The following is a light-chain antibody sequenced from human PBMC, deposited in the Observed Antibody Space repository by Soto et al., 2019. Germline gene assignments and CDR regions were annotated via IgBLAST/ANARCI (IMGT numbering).Light chain of an antibody. V-gene: IGKV1-39*01. CDR3: QQGYSTPLT. J-gene: IGKJ4*01. CDR1: QSINFY. CDR2: AAS. Sequence: DIQMTQYPSSRSSSLGDRVTITCRANQSINFYLNWYQQKPGKAPKLLIFAASSLQSGVPSRFSGSGLLTDGTISITSLKNEDGATYYCQQGYSTPLTFGGGTKVDIK.